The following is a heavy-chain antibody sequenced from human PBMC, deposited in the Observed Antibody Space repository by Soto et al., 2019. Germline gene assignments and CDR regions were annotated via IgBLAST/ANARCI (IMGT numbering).Heavy chain of an antibody. V-gene: IGHV4-39*01. D-gene: IGHD3-16*01. CDR1: GGSISSSSYY. Sequence: SETLSLTCTVSGGSISSSSYYWGWIRQPPGKGLEWIGSIYYSGSTYYNPSLKSRVTISVDTSKNQFSLKLSSVTAADTAVYYCATPGGGYYYYGMDVWGQGTTVTVSS. CDR3: ATPGGGYYYYGMDV. CDR2: IYYSGST. J-gene: IGHJ6*02.